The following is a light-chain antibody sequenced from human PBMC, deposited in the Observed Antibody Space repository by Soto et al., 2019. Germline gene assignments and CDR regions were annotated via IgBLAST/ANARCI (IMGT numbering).Light chain of an antibody. CDR3: CSYAGSYTV. CDR1: ISDVGGYNY. J-gene: IGLJ2*01. Sequence: QSALTQPRSVSGSPGQSVAISCTGTISDVGGYNYVSWYQQHPGKAPKLMIYDVTKRPSGVPDRFSGSKSGNTASLTISGLQAEDEADYYCCSYAGSYTVFGGGTQLTVL. V-gene: IGLV2-11*01. CDR2: DVT.